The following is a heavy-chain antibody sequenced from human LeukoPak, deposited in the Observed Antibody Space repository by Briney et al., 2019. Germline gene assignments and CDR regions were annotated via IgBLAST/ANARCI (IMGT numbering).Heavy chain of an antibody. D-gene: IGHD4-17*01. CDR2: ISGSGGST. Sequence: PGGSLRLSCAASGFTFSSYAMSWVRQAPGKGLEWVSAISGSGGSTYYADSVKGRFTISRGNSKNTLYLQMNSLRAEDTAVYYCAKVADDYGDYDWLDPWGQGTLVTVSS. CDR1: GFTFSSYA. J-gene: IGHJ5*02. V-gene: IGHV3-23*01. CDR3: AKVADDYGDYDWLDP.